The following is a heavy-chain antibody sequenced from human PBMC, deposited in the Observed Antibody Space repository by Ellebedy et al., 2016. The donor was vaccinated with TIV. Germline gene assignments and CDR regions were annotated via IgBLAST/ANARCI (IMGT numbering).Heavy chain of an antibody. CDR3: AREGGSWDIDY. CDR1: GGTFSSYA. J-gene: IGHJ4*02. Sequence: SVKVSCXASGGTFSSYAISWVRQAPGQGLEWMGRIIPILGIANYAQKFQGRVTITADKSTSTAYMELSSLRSEDTAVYYCAREGGSWDIDYWGQGTLVTVSS. D-gene: IGHD1-26*01. V-gene: IGHV1-69*04. CDR2: IIPILGIA.